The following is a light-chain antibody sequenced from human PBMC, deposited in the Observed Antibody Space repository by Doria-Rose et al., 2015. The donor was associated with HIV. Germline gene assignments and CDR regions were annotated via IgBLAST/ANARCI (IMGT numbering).Light chain of an antibody. CDR2: AAS. Sequence: IQVTQSPSSLSASIGDRVTITCRASQTVSTYLNWFQQEPGKAPKLLIYAASRLQSGVPSRVSGSGSGTDFTLTISGLQPGDFATYYCQQTYSSPPWTFGQGTKVEMK. CDR1: QTVSTY. V-gene: IGKV1-39*01. CDR3: QQTYSSPPWT. J-gene: IGKJ1*01.